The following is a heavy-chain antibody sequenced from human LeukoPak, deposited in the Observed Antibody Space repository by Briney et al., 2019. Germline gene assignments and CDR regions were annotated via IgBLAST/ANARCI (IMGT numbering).Heavy chain of an antibody. CDR2: INHSGST. D-gene: IGHD6-19*01. V-gene: IGHV4-34*01. CDR1: GGSFSGYY. CDR3: ARHGRARYSSF. J-gene: IGHJ4*02. Sequence: SETLSLTCAVYGGSFSGYYWSWIRQPPGKGLEWIGEINHSGSTNYNPSLKSRVTISVDTSKNQFSLKLSSVTAADTAVYYCARHGRARYSSFWGQGTLVTVSS.